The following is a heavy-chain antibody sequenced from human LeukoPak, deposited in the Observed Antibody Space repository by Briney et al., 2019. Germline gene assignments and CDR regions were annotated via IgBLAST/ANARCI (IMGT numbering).Heavy chain of an antibody. CDR2: INHSGST. D-gene: IGHD3-10*01. J-gene: IGHJ6*03. V-gene: IGHV4-34*01. Sequence: PSETLSLTCAVYGGSFSGYYWSWIRQPPGKGLEWIGEINHSGSTNYNPSLKSRVTISVDTSKNQFSLKLSSVTAADTAVYYCARLMVRGVIGGFPYYYYYMDVWGKGTTVTISS. CDR3: ARLMVRGVIGGFPYYYYYMDV. CDR1: GGSFSGYY.